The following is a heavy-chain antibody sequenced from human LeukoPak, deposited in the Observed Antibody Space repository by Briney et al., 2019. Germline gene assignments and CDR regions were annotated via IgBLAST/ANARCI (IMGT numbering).Heavy chain of an antibody. CDR1: GITFGSSS. CDR3: AGRTVVPGTLEF. V-gene: IGHV3-23*01. CDR2: ISSSGATT. J-gene: IGHJ4*01. D-gene: IGHD6-19*01. Sequence: GGSLRLSCAASGITFGSSSMSWVRQAPGKGLEWVAGISSSGATTYYADSLKGRFTISRDNSKNTLYLQMNSLRAEDTAVYYCAGRTVVPGTLEFWGQGILVTVSP.